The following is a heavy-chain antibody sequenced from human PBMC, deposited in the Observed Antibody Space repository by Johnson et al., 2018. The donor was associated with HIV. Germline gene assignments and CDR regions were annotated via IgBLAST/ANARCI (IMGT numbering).Heavy chain of an antibody. V-gene: IGHV3-20*04. D-gene: IGHD5-24*01. CDR3: TTERWLQQRAFDI. J-gene: IGHJ3*02. Sequence: LSCTASGFTFNDYAMTWLRHAPGKGLEWVSGITWNGGSTGYPDSVKDRFTISRDDSKNTLYLQMNSLKTEDTAVYYCTTERWLQQRAFDIWGQGTMVTVSS. CDR1: GFTFNDYA. CDR2: ITWNGGST.